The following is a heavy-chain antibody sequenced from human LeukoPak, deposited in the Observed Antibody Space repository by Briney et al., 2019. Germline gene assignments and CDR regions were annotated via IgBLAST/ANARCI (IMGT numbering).Heavy chain of an antibody. CDR1: GGSISSGGYY. Sequence: SETLSLTCTVSGGSISSGGYYWSWIRQHPGKGLEWIGYIYYSGSTYYNPSLKSRVTISVDTSKNQFSLKLSSVTAADTAVYYCATTGDLRGYSYGTISDYWGQGTLVTVSS. J-gene: IGHJ4*02. D-gene: IGHD5-18*01. V-gene: IGHV4-31*03. CDR3: ATTGDLRGYSYGTISDY. CDR2: IYYSGST.